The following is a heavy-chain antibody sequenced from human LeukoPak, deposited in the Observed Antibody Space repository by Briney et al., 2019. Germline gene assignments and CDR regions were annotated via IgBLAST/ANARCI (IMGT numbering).Heavy chain of an antibody. CDR1: GGSFSGYY. Sequence: PSETLSLTCAVYGGSFSGYYGSWIRQPPGKGLEWIGEINHSGSTNYNPSLKSRVTISVDTSKNQFSLKLSSVTAADTAVYYCARGLELLSNYYYYYMDVWGKGTTVTVSS. J-gene: IGHJ6*03. CDR3: ARGLELLSNYYYYYMDV. D-gene: IGHD1-7*01. CDR2: INHSGST. V-gene: IGHV4-34*01.